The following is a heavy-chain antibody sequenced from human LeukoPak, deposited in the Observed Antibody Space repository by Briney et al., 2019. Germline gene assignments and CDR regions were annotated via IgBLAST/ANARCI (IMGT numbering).Heavy chain of an antibody. CDR1: GFTFSSYW. J-gene: IGHJ4*02. V-gene: IGHV3-7*01. CDR3: ARAEGAQWLEYFDY. CDR2: IKQDGSEK. D-gene: IGHD6-19*01. Sequence: PGGSLRLSCAASGFTFSSYWMSWVRQAPGKGLEWVANIKQDGSEKYYVDSVKGRFTISRDNAKNSLYLQMNSLRAEDTAVYYCARAEGAQWLEYFDYWGQGTLVTVSS.